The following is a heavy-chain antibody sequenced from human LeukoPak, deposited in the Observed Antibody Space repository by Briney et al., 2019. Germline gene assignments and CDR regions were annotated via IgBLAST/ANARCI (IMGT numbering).Heavy chain of an antibody. V-gene: IGHV3-74*01. CDR3: ASASSHRIAAGGDC. J-gene: IGHJ4*02. CDR2: SR. CDR1: GFTFSTYW. Sequence: GGSLRLSCAASGFTFSTYWMHWVRQAPGKGLVWVSRSRNYADSVKGRFTISRDNAKNTLYLQMNSLRAEDTAVYYCASASSHRIAAGGDCWGQGTLVTVSS. D-gene: IGHD6-13*01.